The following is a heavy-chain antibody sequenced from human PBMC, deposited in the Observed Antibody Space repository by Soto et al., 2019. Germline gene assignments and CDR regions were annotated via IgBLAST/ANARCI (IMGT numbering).Heavy chain of an antibody. CDR3: AKNLSQPPTYWAKGAYYYYGMDV. J-gene: IGHJ6*02. CDR2: ISYDGSNK. D-gene: IGHD2-8*02. Sequence: RRLSCAASGFTFSSYCMHWVRQAPGKGLEWVAVISYDGSNKYYADSVKGRFTISRDNSKNTLYLQMNSLRAEDTAVYYCAKNLSQPPTYWAKGAYYYYGMDVWGQGTTVTVSS. V-gene: IGHV3-30*18. CDR1: GFTFSSYC.